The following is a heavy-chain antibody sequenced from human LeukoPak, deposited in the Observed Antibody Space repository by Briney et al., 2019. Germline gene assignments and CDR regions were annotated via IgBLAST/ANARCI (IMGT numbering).Heavy chain of an antibody. CDR1: GGSISSSSYY. J-gene: IGHJ3*02. Sequence: NSSETLSLTCTVSGGSISSSSYYWSWIRQPPGKGLEWVGYIYYSGSTNYNPSLKSRVTISVDTSKNQFSLKLSSVTAADTAVYYCARDEAVGAFDIWGQGTMVTVSS. CDR2: IYYSGST. CDR3: ARDEAVGAFDI. D-gene: IGHD4-23*01. V-gene: IGHV4-61*01.